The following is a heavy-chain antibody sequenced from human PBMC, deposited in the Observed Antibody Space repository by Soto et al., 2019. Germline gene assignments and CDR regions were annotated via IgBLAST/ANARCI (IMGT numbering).Heavy chain of an antibody. D-gene: IGHD5-12*01. J-gene: IGHJ1*01. CDR3: ERDVSDSGRLDC. CDR1: GGSISSGDYY. CDR2: IYYSGNT. Sequence: SETLSLTCTVSGGSISSGDYYWSWIRQPPGKGLEWIGYIYYSGNTYYNPSLKSRVTISIDTSNNQFSLKLSSVTAADTAVYYCERDVSDSGRLDCWGQGTLVTVSS. V-gene: IGHV4-30-4*02.